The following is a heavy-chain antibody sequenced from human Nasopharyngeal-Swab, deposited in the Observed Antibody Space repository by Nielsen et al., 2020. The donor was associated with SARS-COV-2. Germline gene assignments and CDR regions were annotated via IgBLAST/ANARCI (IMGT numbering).Heavy chain of an antibody. Sequence: ASVKVSCKASGYTFTSYGISWVRQAPGQGLEWMGWISAYNGNTNYAQKLQGRVTMTTDTSTSTAYMELRSPRSDDTAVYYCARVGSYYYDSSGYAGSSYYFDYWGQGTLVTVPS. CDR2: ISAYNGNT. CDR1: GYTFTSYG. CDR3: ARVGSYYYDSSGYAGSSYYFDY. V-gene: IGHV1-18*01. D-gene: IGHD3-22*01. J-gene: IGHJ4*02.